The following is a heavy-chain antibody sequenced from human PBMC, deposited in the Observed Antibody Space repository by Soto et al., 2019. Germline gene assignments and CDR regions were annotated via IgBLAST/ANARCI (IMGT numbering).Heavy chain of an antibody. Sequence: QITLKESGPPLVKPTQTLTLTCTSSGFSLSTSGVGVGWIRQPSGKALAWLALIYWDDDKRYSPSLKSRLTITKDTSKNQVVLTMTNMDPLDTATYYCARSLTHFFSGYVLERWGQGTLVTVSS. CDR3: ARSLTHFFSGYVLER. CDR2: IYWDDDK. J-gene: IGHJ4*02. CDR1: GFSLSTSGVG. D-gene: IGHD5-12*01. V-gene: IGHV2-5*02.